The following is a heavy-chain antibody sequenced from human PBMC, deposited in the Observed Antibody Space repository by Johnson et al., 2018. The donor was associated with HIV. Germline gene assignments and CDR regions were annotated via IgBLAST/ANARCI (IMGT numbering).Heavy chain of an antibody. V-gene: IGHV3-74*02. Sequence: VQLVESGGDLVQPGGSLRLSCVGSGFTFSTNWMHWVRQAPGKGLVWVSRINSDGRSTSYADSVTGRFTISRDNAKNTLYLQMDSLGAEDTAVYYCARVQLLADDVFNIWGQGTMVTVSS. J-gene: IGHJ3*02. CDR2: INSDGRST. D-gene: IGHD3-10*01. CDR1: GFTFSTNW. CDR3: ARVQLLADDVFNI.